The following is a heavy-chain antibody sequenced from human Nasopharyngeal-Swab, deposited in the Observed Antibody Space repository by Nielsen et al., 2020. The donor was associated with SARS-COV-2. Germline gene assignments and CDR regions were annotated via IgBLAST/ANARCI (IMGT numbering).Heavy chain of an antibody. D-gene: IGHD1-26*01. V-gene: IGHV1-69*10. J-gene: IGHJ6*02. CDR2: IIPILDKP. CDR1: GYTFYAYN. CDR3: ARDLQGALNYYVMDV. Sequence: SVKVSCKPSGYTFYAYNMHWVRQAPGQGLEWMGGIIPILDKPNYAQKFQGRVTITADRSTSTAYMELSSLRSEDTAVYFCARDLQGALNYYVMDVWGQGTTVTVSS.